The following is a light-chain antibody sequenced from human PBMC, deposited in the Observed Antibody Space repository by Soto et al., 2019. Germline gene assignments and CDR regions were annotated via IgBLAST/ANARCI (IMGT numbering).Light chain of an antibody. Sequence: ERVMTQSPATLSVSPGERVTLSCRASESVDSHLAWYQQKAGQAPRLLIYDTSIRATGVSVRFSDSGSGTEFTLTISSLQSEDSAVYYCQHYNNWPHTFGQGINLEI. CDR1: ESVDSH. V-gene: IGKV3-15*01. J-gene: IGKJ2*01. CDR2: DTS. CDR3: QHYNNWPHT.